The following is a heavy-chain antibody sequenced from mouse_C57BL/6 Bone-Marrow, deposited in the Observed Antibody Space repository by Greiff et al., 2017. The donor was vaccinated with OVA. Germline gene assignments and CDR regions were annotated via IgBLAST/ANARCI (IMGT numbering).Heavy chain of an antibody. Sequence: EVKVEESGGGLVKPGGSLKLSCAASGFTFSDYGMHWVRQAPEKGLEWVAYISSGSSTIYYADTVKGRFTISRDNAKNTLFLQMTSLRSEDTAMYYCARGGTVEGYFDYWGQGTTLTVSS. V-gene: IGHV5-17*01. CDR2: ISSGSSTI. CDR1: GFTFSDYG. CDR3: ARGGTVEGYFDY. D-gene: IGHD1-1*01. J-gene: IGHJ2*01.